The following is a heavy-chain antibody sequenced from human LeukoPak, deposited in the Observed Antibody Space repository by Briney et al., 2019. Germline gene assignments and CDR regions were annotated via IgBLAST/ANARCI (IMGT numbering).Heavy chain of an antibody. J-gene: IGHJ3*02. V-gene: IGHV1-69*13. CDR1: RGTFSSYA. Sequence: EASVKVSCKASRGTFSSYAISWVRQAPGQGLEWMGGIIPIFGTANYAQKFQGRVTHTADESTSTAYMELSTLRSEDTAVYYCAREAEPGLPDAFDIWGQGTMVTVSS. CDR2: IIPIFGTA. D-gene: IGHD1-14*01. CDR3: AREAEPGLPDAFDI.